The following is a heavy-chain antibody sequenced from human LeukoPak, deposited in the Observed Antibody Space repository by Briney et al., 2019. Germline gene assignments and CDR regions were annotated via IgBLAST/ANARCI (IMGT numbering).Heavy chain of an antibody. V-gene: IGHV1-69*13. CDR2: IIPIFGTA. CDR1: GGTFSIYA. D-gene: IGHD3-22*01. J-gene: IGHJ4*02. Sequence: AASVKVSCKASGGTFSIYAISWVRQAPGQGLEWMGGIIPIFGTANYAQKFQGRVTITADESTSTAYMELSSLRSEDTAVYYCARGYYYDSSGYTFDYWGQGTLVTVSS. CDR3: ARGYYYDSSGYTFDY.